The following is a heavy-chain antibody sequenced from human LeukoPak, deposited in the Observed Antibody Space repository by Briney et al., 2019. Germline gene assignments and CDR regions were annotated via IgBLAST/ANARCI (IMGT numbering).Heavy chain of an antibody. CDR3: ARIPGVYSSTTDV. D-gene: IGHD6-13*01. Sequence: PSETLSLTCTVSGGSISSSSYYWGWIRQPPGKGLEWIGSIYYSGSTYYNPSLKSRVTISVDTSKNQFSLKLSSVTAADTAVYYCARIPGVYSSTTDVWGKGTTVTVSS. J-gene: IGHJ6*04. V-gene: IGHV4-39*01. CDR1: GGSISSSSYY. CDR2: IYYSGST.